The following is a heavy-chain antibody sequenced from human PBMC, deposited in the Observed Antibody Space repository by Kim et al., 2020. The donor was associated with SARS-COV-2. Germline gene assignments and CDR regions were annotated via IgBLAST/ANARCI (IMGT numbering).Heavy chain of an antibody. V-gene: IGHV3-73*01. J-gene: IGHJ4*02. CDR1: GFMFSDSI. Sequence: GGSLRLSCAASGFMFSDSIMHWVRQASGKGLEWVGHIRDKGHSYATAYTASVKGRFTISRDDSKNTAYLQMNSLNNADTAVYSYDSQRELDYWCQGPLV. D-gene: IGHD1-1*01. CDR2: IRDKGHSYAT. CDR3: DSQRELDY.